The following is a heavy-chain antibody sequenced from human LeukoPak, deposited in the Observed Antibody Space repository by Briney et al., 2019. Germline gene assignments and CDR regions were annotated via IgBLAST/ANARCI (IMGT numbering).Heavy chain of an antibody. J-gene: IGHJ4*02. CDR1: GFSFSSYS. D-gene: IGHD6-6*01. CDR2: ISSSSSTI. CDR3: ARLSSVWQLVARGAIDS. V-gene: IGHV3-48*01. Sequence: HPGGSLRLSCAASGFSFSSYSMHWVRQAPGKGLEWVSYISSSSSTIYYADSVKGRFTISRDNVKNLLWLQMNSLRAEDTALYYCARLSSVWQLVARGAIDSWGQGTLVTVSS.